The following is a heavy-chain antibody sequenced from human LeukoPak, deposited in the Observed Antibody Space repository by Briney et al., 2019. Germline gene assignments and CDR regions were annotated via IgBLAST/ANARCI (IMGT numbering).Heavy chain of an antibody. CDR2: IYTSGST. CDR3: ARVHGSGSYQPFDY. V-gene: IGHV4-61*02. J-gene: IGHJ4*02. D-gene: IGHD3-10*01. CDR1: GGSISSGSYY. Sequence: PSQTLSLTCTVSGGSISSGSYYWSWIRQPAGKGLEWIGRIYTSGSTNYNPSLKSRVIISVDTSKNQFSLKLSSVTAADTAVYYCARVHGSGSYQPFDYWGQGTLVTVSS.